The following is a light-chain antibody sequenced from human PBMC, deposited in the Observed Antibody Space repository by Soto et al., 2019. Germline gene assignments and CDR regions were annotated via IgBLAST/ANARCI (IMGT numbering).Light chain of an antibody. CDR2: SAS. V-gene: IGKV1-12*01. Sequence: IQMTQSPSSVSASVGDRVTITCRASQPISSWLAWYQQKPGQPPNLLIYSASTLRSGVPSRFSGSESGTLFTLTITNLQPEDFATDYCQQASSFPLTVGGGTKVEV. CDR1: QPISSW. CDR3: QQASSFPLT. J-gene: IGKJ4*01.